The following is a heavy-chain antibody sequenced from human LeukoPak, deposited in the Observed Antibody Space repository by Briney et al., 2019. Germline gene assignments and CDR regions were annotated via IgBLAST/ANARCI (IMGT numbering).Heavy chain of an antibody. J-gene: IGHJ4*02. D-gene: IGHD1-7*01. Sequence: PGGSLRLSCAASGFTFSSYAMSWVRQAPGKGLEWVSGISGGGGTIHYADSVKGRFTISRDNSKNTVYLQMNSLRAEDTAVYYCARERVFNWNYWFDYWGQGTLVTVSS. CDR1: GFTFSSYA. CDR2: ISGGGGTI. V-gene: IGHV3-23*01. CDR3: ARERVFNWNYWFDY.